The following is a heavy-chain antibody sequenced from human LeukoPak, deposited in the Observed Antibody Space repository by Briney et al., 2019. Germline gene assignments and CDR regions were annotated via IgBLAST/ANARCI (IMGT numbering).Heavy chain of an antibody. Sequence: PPETLSLTCAVYGGSFSGYYWSWIRQPPGKGLEWIGEINHSGSTNYNPSLKSRVTISVHTSKNQFSLKLSSVTAADTAVYYCARGRDVVVPARGFLDYWGQGTLVTVYS. CDR1: GGSFSGYY. D-gene: IGHD2-2*01. V-gene: IGHV4-34*01. CDR3: ARGRDVVVPARGFLDY. CDR2: INHSGST. J-gene: IGHJ4*02.